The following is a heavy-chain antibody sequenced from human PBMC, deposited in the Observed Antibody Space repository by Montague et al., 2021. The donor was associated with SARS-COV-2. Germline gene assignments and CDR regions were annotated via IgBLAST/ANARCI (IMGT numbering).Heavy chain of an antibody. CDR3: ARARGGTIFGVIGVYYGLDP. J-gene: IGHJ6*02. CDR1: GGSISNYY. V-gene: IGHV4-59*01. Sequence: SETLSLTCTVSGGSISNYYWSWIRQSPGKGLEWIAYMYYSGSTKYNPSLQSRATISVDTSKNQFSLTLSSMTAADTAVYYCARARGGTIFGVIGVYYGLDPWGQGATVTVS. D-gene: IGHD3-3*01. CDR2: MYYSGST.